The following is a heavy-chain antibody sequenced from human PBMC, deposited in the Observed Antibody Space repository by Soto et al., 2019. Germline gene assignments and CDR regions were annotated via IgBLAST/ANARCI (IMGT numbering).Heavy chain of an antibody. D-gene: IGHD4-4*01. V-gene: IGHV4-39*01. J-gene: IGHJ6*03. CDR3: ARHNSDYSNWAGEYYYYMDV. CDR2: IYYSGST. CDR1: GGSISSSSYY. Sequence: SETLSLTCTVSGGSISSSSYYWGWIRQPPGKGLEWIGSIYYSGSTYYNPSLKSRVTISVDTSKNQFSLKLSSVTAADTAVYYCARHNSDYSNWAGEYYYYMDVWGKGTTVTVSS.